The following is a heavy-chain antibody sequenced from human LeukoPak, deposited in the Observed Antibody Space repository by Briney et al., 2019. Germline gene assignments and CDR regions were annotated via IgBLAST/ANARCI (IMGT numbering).Heavy chain of an antibody. V-gene: IGHV4-34*01. Sequence: PSETLSLTCAVYGGSFSGYYWSWIRQPPGKGLEWIGEINHSGSTNYNPSLKSRVTISVDTSKNQFSLKLSSVTAADTAVYYCASNAGSGSYRHFDYWGRGTLVTVSS. CDR1: GGSFSGYY. J-gene: IGHJ4*02. CDR3: ASNAGSGSYRHFDY. D-gene: IGHD3-10*01. CDR2: INHSGST.